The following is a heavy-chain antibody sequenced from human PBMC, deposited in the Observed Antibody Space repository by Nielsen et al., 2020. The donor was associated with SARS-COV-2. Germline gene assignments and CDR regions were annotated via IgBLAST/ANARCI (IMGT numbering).Heavy chain of an antibody. V-gene: IGHV3-30*18. CDR2: ISYDGSNK. D-gene: IGHD6-19*01. J-gene: IGHJ6*02. CDR3: AKDWGWDSSGWLRTYYYYGMDV. Sequence: GESLKISCAASGFTFSSYGMHWVRQAPGKGLEWVAVISYDGSNKYYADSVKGRFTISRDNYKNTLYLQMNSLRAEDTAVYYCAKDWGWDSSGWLRTYYYYGMDVWGQGTTVTVSS. CDR1: GFTFSSYG.